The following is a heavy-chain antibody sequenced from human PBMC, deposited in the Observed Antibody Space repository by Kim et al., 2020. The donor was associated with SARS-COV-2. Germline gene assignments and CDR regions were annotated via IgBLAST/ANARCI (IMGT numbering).Heavy chain of an antibody. J-gene: IGHJ4*02. CDR2: IYYSGST. D-gene: IGHD3-10*01. CDR1: GGSISSSSYY. V-gene: IGHV4-39*07. CDR3: ARESGLTYYYGSGSYFYY. Sequence: SETLSLTCTVSGGSISSSSYYWGWIRQPPGKGLEWIGSIYYSGSTYYNPSLKSRVTISVDTSKNQFSLKLSSVTAADTAVYYCARESGLTYYYGSGSYFYYWGQGTLVTVSS.